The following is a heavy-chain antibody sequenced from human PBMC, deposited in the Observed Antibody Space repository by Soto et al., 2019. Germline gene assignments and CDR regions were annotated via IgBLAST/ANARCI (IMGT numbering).Heavy chain of an antibody. Sequence: QVQLVESGGGVVQPGRSLRLSCAASGFTFSDYGMQWVRQAPGKGLEWVAVISHDGTVKYYADSVKGRFTLSRDNSDNTWSLQMNSLRAEDTAVYHCANEGVPKSSGHFDYWGQGILVSVSS. D-gene: IGHD2-8*01. CDR2: ISHDGTVK. J-gene: IGHJ4*02. V-gene: IGHV3-30*18. CDR1: GFTFSDYG. CDR3: ANEGVPKSSGHFDY.